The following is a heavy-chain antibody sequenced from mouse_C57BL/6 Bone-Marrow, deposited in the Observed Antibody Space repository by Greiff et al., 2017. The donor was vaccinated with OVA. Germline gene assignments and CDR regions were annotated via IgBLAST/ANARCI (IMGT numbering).Heavy chain of an antibody. J-gene: IGHJ4*01. CDR3: ASYDYDVAMDY. V-gene: IGHV1-39*01. CDR1: GYSFTDYN. CDR2: INPNYGTT. D-gene: IGHD2-4*01. Sequence: EVQLQQSGPELVKPGASVKISCKASGYSFTDYNMNWVKQSNGKSLEWIGVINPNYGTTSYNEKFKGKATFTADTSSNPAYMQLSSLTTEDSAIYYCASYDYDVAMDYWGQGTSVTVSS.